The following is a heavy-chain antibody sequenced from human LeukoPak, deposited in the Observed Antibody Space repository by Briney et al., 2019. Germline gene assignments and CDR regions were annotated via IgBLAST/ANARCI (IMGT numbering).Heavy chain of an antibody. CDR3: ARAKRVDTAMVRSFDY. CDR2: IYCSGST. Sequence: SETLSLTCTVSGGSISSYYWSWIRQPPGKGLEWIGYIYCSGSTNYNPSLKSRVTISVDTSKNQFSLKLSSVTAADTAVYYCARAKRVDTAMVRSFDYWGQGTLVTVSS. V-gene: IGHV4-59*01. D-gene: IGHD5-18*01. J-gene: IGHJ4*02. CDR1: GGSISSYY.